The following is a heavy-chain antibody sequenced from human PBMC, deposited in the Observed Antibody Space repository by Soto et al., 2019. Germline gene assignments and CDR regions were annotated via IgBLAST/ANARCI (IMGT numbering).Heavy chain of an antibody. CDR3: AINYYDSSAYRY. V-gene: IGHV1-46*01. CDR2: IDPSGNGT. J-gene: IGHJ4*02. Sequence: QVQLVQSGAEVKKPGASVKVSCKASGHALINYYMHWVRQAPGQGLDWLGKIDPSGNGTSYAERFQGRITLTSDTSTNTVHVELSSLRSEDTAIYYCAINYYDSSAYRYRGQGTLVTVSS. CDR1: GHALINYY. D-gene: IGHD3-22*01.